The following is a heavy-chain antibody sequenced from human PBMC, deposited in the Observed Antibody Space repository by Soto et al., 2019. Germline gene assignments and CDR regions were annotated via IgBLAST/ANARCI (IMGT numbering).Heavy chain of an antibody. V-gene: IGHV4-39*01. CDR3: ARHGDCSRTSCLNWFDP. CDR1: GGSISSTNHY. Sequence: QLQLQESGPGLMKPSETLSLTCSVSGGSISSTNHYWGWIRQPPGKGLEWIGTIYYSGDTYYNPSLNTRVTLSVDTSKNHFSRRVSSVTASDTAVYYCARHGDCSRTSCLNWFDPWGQGTLVTVCS. J-gene: IGHJ5*02. D-gene: IGHD2-2*01. CDR2: IYYSGDT.